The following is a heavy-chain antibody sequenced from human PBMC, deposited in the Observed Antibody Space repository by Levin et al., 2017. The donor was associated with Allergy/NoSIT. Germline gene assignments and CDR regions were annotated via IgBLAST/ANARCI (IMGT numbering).Heavy chain of an antibody. J-gene: IGHJ5*02. V-gene: IGHV5-51*01. CDR2: IYPGDSDT. CDR1: GYSFTSYW. Sequence: GASVKVSCKGSGYSFTSYWIGWVRQMPGKGLEWMGIIYPGDSDTRYSPSFQGQVTISADKSISTAYLQWSSLKASDTAMYYCARRTSHYYGSGSPNWFDPWGQGTLVTVSS. CDR3: ARRTSHYYGSGSPNWFDP. D-gene: IGHD3-10*01.